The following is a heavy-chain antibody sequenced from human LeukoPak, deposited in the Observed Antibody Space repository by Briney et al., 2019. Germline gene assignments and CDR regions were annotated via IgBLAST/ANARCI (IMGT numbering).Heavy chain of an antibody. J-gene: IGHJ4*02. CDR2: VNYSGST. CDR1: GGSFSGYY. D-gene: IGHD4-23*01. V-gene: IGHV4-34*01. CDR3: ARGRAVTRDFDY. Sequence: PSETLSLTCVVYGGSFSGYYWSWLRQPPGKGLEWIGDVNYSGSTNYNPSLESRVTISADTSKSQFSLKLSSVTAADTSVYYCARGRAVTRDFDYWGQGTLVRVSS.